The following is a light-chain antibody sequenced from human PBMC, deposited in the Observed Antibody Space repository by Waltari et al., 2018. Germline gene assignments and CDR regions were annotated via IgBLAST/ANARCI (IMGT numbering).Light chain of an antibody. V-gene: IGLV5-45*01. CDR3: MMFYNYVVV. CDR2: CRSDSAI. J-gene: IGLJ2*01. Sequence: PGSPPQCLVRCRSDSAILQGSGVPIRFSGSKDTSAHACLLLISGLQSADEADYYCMMFYNYVVVFGGGTKLTVL.